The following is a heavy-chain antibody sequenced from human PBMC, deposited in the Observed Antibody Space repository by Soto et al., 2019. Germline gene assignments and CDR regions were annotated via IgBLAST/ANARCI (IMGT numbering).Heavy chain of an antibody. J-gene: IGHJ3*02. Sequence: GASVKVACKASGYTFTSYAMHWVRQAPGQRLEWMGWINAGNGNTKYSQKFQGRVTITRDTSASTAYMELSSLRSEDTAVYYCARDQSYSSGWYEVLAPAAFDIWGQGTMGTGSS. CDR3: ARDQSYSSGWYEVLAPAAFDI. CDR1: GYTFTSYA. V-gene: IGHV1-3*01. CDR2: INAGNGNT. D-gene: IGHD6-19*01.